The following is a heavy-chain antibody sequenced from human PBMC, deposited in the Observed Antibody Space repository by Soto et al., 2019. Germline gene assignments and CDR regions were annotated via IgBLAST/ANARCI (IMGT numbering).Heavy chain of an antibody. Sequence: GGSLRLSCAASGFTFSSYWMSWVRQAPGKGLEWVANIKQDGSEKYYVDSVKGRFTISRDNAKNSLYLQMNSLRAEDTAVYYCARDLVGSDCSSTSCYMAYYYGMDVWGQGTTVTVSS. V-gene: IGHV3-7*03. J-gene: IGHJ6*02. CDR2: IKQDGSEK. D-gene: IGHD2-2*02. CDR1: GFTFSSYW. CDR3: ARDLVGSDCSSTSCYMAYYYGMDV.